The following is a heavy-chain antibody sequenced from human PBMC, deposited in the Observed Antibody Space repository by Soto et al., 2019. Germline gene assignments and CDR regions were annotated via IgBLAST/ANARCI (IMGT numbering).Heavy chain of an antibody. D-gene: IGHD4-17*01. V-gene: IGHV2-5*02. CDR1: GFSLSTRGVG. CDR3: ARKNYGDYPTDT. Sequence: QITLKESGPTLVKPTQTLTLTCTFSGFSLSTRGVGVGWIRQRPGKALEWLAVIYWDDDKRYSPSLQSRLTITKDTSQNHVLLTSTNMHPVDTATYSPARKNYGDYPTDTWAQGTLVTVPS. J-gene: IGHJ5*02. CDR2: IYWDDDK.